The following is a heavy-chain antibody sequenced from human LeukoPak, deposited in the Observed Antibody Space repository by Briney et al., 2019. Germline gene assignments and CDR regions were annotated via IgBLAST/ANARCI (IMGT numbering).Heavy chain of an antibody. CDR3: AKDGKSTSVDY. J-gene: IGHJ4*02. CDR2: INSDGSST. Sequence: QPGGSLRLSCAASGFTFSSYWMHWVRQAPGKGLVWVSRINSDGSSTSYADSVKGRFTISRDNAKNTLYLQMNSLRAEDTAVYYCAKDGKSTSVDYWGQGTLVTVSS. CDR1: GFTFSSYW. V-gene: IGHV3-74*01. D-gene: IGHD1-26*01.